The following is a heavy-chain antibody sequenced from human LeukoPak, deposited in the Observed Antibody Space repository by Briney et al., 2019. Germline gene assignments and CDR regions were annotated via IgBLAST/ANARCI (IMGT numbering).Heavy chain of an antibody. D-gene: IGHD5-12*01. V-gene: IGHV3-9*01. Sequence: GGSLRLSCAASGFAFDDYAMHWVRQAPGKGLEWVSGISWNRGTIEYADSVKGRFTISRDNAKNTLYLQMNSLRAEDTAAFYCGRGRPRGYSGYVIDYWGQGTPITVSS. CDR3: GRGRPRGYSGYVIDY. CDR2: ISWNRGTI. CDR1: GFAFDDYA. J-gene: IGHJ4*02.